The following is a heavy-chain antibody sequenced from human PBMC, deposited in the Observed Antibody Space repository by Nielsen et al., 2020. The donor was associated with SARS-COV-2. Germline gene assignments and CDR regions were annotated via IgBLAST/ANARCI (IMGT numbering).Heavy chain of an antibody. J-gene: IGHJ4*02. CDR3: ASLYSPSDY. D-gene: IGHD5-12*01. V-gene: IGHV4-39*01. CDR2: IYYSGST. Sequence: RQAPGKGLEWIGSIYYSGSTYYNPSLKSRVTISVDTSKNQFSLKLSSVTAADTAVYYCASLYSPSDYWGQGTLVTVSS.